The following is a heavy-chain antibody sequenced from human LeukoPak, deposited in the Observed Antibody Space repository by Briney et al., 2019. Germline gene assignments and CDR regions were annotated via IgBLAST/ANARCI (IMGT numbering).Heavy chain of an antibody. J-gene: IGHJ4*01. CDR2: ITHSGTT. Sequence: SETLSLTCAVYGGSFSDYYWSWIRQPPGKGLEWIGEITHSGTTNYNPSLKSRINMSVDTSKNQFSLNLTYVTAADTAVYYCARYYCSGGACYSLADYWGQGNQVAVSS. CDR3: ARYYCSGGACYSLADY. CDR1: GGSFSDYY. V-gene: IGHV4-34*10. D-gene: IGHD2-15*01.